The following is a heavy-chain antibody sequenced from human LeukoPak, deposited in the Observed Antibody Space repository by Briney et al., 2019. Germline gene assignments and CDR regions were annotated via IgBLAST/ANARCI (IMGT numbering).Heavy chain of an antibody. CDR2: VNPNSGGT. CDR3: ARDLGAYYDSQ. V-gene: IGHV1-2*02. J-gene: IGHJ4*02. CDR1: GYTFTSYY. D-gene: IGHD3-22*01. Sequence: ASVKVSCKASGYTFTSYYIHWVRQAPGQGLEWMGWVNPNSGGTNYEQKFQGRVTMTRDTSISTAYMELSRLRSDDTAVYYCARDLGAYYDSQWGQGTLVTVSS.